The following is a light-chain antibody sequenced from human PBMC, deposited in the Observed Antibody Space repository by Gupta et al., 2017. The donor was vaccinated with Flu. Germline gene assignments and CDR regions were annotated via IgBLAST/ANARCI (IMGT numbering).Light chain of an antibody. J-gene: IGKJ5*01. V-gene: IGKV2D-29*01. CDR2: EVS. CDR3: RQSRQLPRGT. Sequence: TPGQTASIYCKSSQSRRHSDGKNYLSWYLQKPGQPPQLLIYEVSNRAAGVPDRFSGSGSGTDFTLKISRVEAEDVGVYYCRQSRQLPRGTFGQGTRLEIK. CDR1: QSRRHSDGKNY.